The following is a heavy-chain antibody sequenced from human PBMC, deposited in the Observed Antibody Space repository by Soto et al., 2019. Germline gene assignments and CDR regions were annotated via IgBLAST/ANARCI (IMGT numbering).Heavy chain of an antibody. D-gene: IGHD3-3*01. J-gene: IGHJ4*02. V-gene: IGHV4-61*01. CDR3: ARAINFDFWSDSQSGYYFDY. CDR1: GGSVSSGSYY. Sequence: QVQLQESGPGLVKPSETLSLTCTVSGGSVSSGSYYWSWIRQPPGKGLEWIGYMSYRGTTNYNPSLKSRVTISTDTSKNQLSLKMSSVTAADTAVYYCARAINFDFWSDSQSGYYFDYWGRGTLVTVSS. CDR2: MSYRGTT.